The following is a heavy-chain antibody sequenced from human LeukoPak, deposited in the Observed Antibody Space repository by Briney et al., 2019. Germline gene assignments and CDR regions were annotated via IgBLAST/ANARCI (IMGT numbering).Heavy chain of an antibody. J-gene: IGHJ4*02. D-gene: IGHD3-22*01. CDR1: GFTFSSYA. Sequence: PVGSLRLSCAASGFTFSSYAMSWVRQAPGKGLEWVSAISGSGGSTYYADSVKGRFTISRDNSKNTLYLQMNSLRAEDTAVYYCANDRNYYDSSGYNDYWGQGTLVTVS. CDR3: ANDRNYYDSSGYNDY. CDR2: ISGSGGST. V-gene: IGHV3-23*01.